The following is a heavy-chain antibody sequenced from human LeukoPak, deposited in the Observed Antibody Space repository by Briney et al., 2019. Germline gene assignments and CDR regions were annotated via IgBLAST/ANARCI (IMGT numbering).Heavy chain of an antibody. Sequence: GASVKVSCKASGYIFTDYFLHWVRQAPGQGLEWMGWINPNSGGTNYAQKFQGRVTMTRDTSISTAYMELSRLRSDDTAVYYCARGEWDYYDSSGQVDYWGQGTLVTVSS. V-gene: IGHV1-2*02. CDR3: ARGEWDYYDSSGQVDY. J-gene: IGHJ4*02. CDR2: INPNSGGT. D-gene: IGHD3-22*01. CDR1: GYIFTDYF.